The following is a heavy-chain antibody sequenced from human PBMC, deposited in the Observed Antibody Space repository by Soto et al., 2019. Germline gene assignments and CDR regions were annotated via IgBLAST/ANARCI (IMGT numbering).Heavy chain of an antibody. CDR1: GDSIRRGNHY. J-gene: IGHJ6*02. CDR3: AKDGFLTVYGCMGV. CDR2: IYYSGST. V-gene: IGHV4-30-4*01. Sequence: LSLTCTVPGDSIRRGNHYWSWIRQPPGKGREWIGYIYYSGSTYYSPSLKSRVTISVDTSKNQFSLKLTSVTATDTAVYYCAKDGFLTVYGCMGVRGPGTTVTVCS. D-gene: IGHD3-9*01.